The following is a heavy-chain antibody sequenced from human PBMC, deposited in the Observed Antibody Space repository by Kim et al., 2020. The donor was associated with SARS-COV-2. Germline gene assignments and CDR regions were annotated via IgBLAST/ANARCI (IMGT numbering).Heavy chain of an antibody. D-gene: IGHD3-22*01. V-gene: IGHV1-18*01. J-gene: IGHJ4*02. CDR3: ALLHYYDSSGPFDY. CDR1: GYTFTSYG. Sequence: ASVKVSCKASGYTFTSYGISWVRQAPGQGLEWMGWISAYNGNTNYAQKLQGRVTMTTDTSTSTAYMELRSLRSDDTAVYYCALLHYYDSSGPFDYWGQGTLVTVSS. CDR2: ISAYNGNT.